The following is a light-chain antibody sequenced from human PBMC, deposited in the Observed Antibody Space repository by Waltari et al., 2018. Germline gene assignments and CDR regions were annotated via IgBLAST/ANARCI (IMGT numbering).Light chain of an antibody. Sequence: QSALTQPAPVSGSPGQSITISCTGTSSDVGGYNYFSLYQQPPGKVPKLLIFYVSNPPSGVSNPLPGPQSCHPASPTIFCLQAEDESDYYCCSFTSRSTWVFGGGTKLTVL. V-gene: IGLV2-14*01. J-gene: IGLJ3*02. CDR2: YVS. CDR1: SSDVGGYNY. CDR3: CSFTSRSTWV.